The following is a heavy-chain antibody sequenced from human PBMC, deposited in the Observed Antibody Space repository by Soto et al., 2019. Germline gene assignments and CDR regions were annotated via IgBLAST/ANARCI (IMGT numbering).Heavy chain of an antibody. CDR2: MDPNSGST. D-gene: IGHD3-3*01. CDR3: ARERKFDFWRKGLDV. CDR1: GYTFTSYD. V-gene: IGHV1-8*01. Sequence: QAQLVQSGAEVKKPGASVKVSCKASGYTFTSYDINWVRQAPGQGLEWLGWMDPNSGSTGYAQNFQGSVTMTMNISINTAHMELSSLRSEDTAVYYCARERKFDFWRKGLDVWGQGTTVTVSS. J-gene: IGHJ6*02.